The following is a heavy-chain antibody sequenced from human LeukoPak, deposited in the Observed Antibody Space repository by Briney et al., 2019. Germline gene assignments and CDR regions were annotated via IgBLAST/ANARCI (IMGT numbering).Heavy chain of an antibody. J-gene: IGHJ4*02. CDR2: ISYDGSNK. CDR3: ARGESSGLLWPTWFY. V-gene: IGHV3-30-3*01. CDR1: GFTFSSYA. D-gene: IGHD6-19*01. Sequence: GGSLRLSCAASGFTFSSYAMHWVRQAPGKGLEWVAVISYDGSNKYYADSVKGRFTISRDNSKNTLYLQMNSLRAEDTAVYYCARGESSGLLWPTWFYWGQGTLVTVSS.